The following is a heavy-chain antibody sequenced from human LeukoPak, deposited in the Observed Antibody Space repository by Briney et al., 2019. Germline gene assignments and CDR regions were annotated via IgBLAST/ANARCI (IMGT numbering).Heavy chain of an antibody. CDR2: IKQDGSEK. D-gene: IGHD1-26*01. Sequence: TGGSLRLSCAASGFTFSSYWMSWVRQAQGTGLEGVANIKQDGSEKYYVDSVKGRFTISRDNAKNSLYLQMNSLRAEDTAVYYCARIGLGYYYFDYWGQGTLVTVSS. J-gene: IGHJ4*02. V-gene: IGHV3-7*01. CDR3: ARIGLGYYYFDY. CDR1: GFTFSSYW.